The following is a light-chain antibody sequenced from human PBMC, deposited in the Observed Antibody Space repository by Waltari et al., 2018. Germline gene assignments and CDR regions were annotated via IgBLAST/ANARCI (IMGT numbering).Light chain of an antibody. CDR2: KEK. CDR3: QSVDSGRPWHVL. V-gene: IGLV3-25*03. J-gene: IGLJ2*01. Sequence: SSDLTQPPSVSVSPGQTARITCSGETLAKRYTYGYQRKPGQAPTLNLYKEKERPPGTPERFSGSRSGTTVTLTITGVQAEDEAEFFCQSVDSGRPWHVLFGGGTKLTVL. CDR1: TLAKRY.